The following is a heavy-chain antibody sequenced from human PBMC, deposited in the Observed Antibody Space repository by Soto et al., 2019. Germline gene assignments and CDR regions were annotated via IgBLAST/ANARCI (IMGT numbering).Heavy chain of an antibody. CDR2: ISWNSGSI. J-gene: IGHJ3*02. V-gene: IGHV3-9*01. D-gene: IGHD3-10*01. Sequence: GGSLRLSCAASGFTFDDYAMHWVRQAPGKGLEWVSGISWNSGSIGYADSVKGRFTISRYNAKNSLYLQMNSLRAEDTALYYCAKDYGSGSYGHYDAFDIWGQGTMVTVSS. CDR3: AKDYGSGSYGHYDAFDI. CDR1: GFTFDDYA.